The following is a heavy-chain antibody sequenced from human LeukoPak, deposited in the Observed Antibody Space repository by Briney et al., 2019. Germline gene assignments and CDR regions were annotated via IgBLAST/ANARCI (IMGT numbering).Heavy chain of an antibody. D-gene: IGHD3-22*01. CDR1: GGSFSGYY. CDR2: INHSGNT. Sequence: SETLSLTCAVYGGSFSGYYWSWIRQPPGKGLEWIGEINHSGNTNYNPSLKGRVTISVDTSKTQFSLKLSSVTAADTAMYYCARRDGSGYYDAFDIWGQGTMVTVSS. CDR3: ARRDGSGYYDAFDI. V-gene: IGHV4-34*01. J-gene: IGHJ3*02.